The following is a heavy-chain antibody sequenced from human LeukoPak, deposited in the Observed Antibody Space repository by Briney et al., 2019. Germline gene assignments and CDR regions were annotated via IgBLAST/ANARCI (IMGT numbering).Heavy chain of an antibody. CDR2: INPNSGGT. V-gene: IGHV1-2*02. CDR3: ARAGGYQLPSVHGDFDY. CDR1: GYTFTGYY. Sequence: ASVKVSCKASGYTFTGYYMHWVRQAPGQGLEWMGWINPNSGGTNYAQKFQGRVTMTRDTSISTAYMELSRLRSDDTAVYYCARAGGYQLPSVHGDFDYWGQGTLVTVSS. J-gene: IGHJ4*02. D-gene: IGHD2-2*01.